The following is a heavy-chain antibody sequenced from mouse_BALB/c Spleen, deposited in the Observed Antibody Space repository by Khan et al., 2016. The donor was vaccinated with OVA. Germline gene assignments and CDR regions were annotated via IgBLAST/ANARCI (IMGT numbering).Heavy chain of an antibody. CDR3: ARDYGSLYWYFDV. CDR1: GISITTGNYR. CDR2: IYYSGTI. V-gene: IGHV3-5*02. J-gene: IGHJ1*01. Sequence: EVQLVESGPGLVKPSQTVSLTCTVTGISITTGNYRWSWIRQFPGNKLEWIGNIYYSGTITNNPSLTSRTTITRDTSKSQFFLEMNSVTTDDTATYFCARDYGSLYWYFDVWGAGTTVTVSS. D-gene: IGHD1-1*01.